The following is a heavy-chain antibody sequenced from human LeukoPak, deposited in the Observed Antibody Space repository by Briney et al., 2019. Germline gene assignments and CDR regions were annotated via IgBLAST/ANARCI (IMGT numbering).Heavy chain of an antibody. V-gene: IGHV3-21*01. CDR3: ARDHPGGYEPFDY. D-gene: IGHD5-12*01. J-gene: IGHJ4*02. CDR1: GFTFSSYS. Sequence: NSGGSLRLSCAASGFTFSSYSMYWVGQAPGKGLEWVSTISSSSSYIYYADSLKGRFTISRDNAKNSLYLQMNSLRAEDTAVYYCARDHPGGYEPFDYWGQGTLVTVSS. CDR2: ISSSSSYI.